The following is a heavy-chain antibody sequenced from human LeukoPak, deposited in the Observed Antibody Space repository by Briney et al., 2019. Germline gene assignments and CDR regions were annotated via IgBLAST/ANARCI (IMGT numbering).Heavy chain of an antibody. CDR2: IKQDGSEK. V-gene: IGHV3-7*01. J-gene: IGHJ5*02. CDR1: GFTFSSYW. D-gene: IGHD2-2*01. Sequence: GGSLRLSCAASGFTFSSYWMSWVRQAPGKGLEWVANIKQDGSEKYYVDSVKGRFTISRDNAKNSLYLQMNSLRAEDTAAYYCARDDCSSISCYHNWFDPWGQGTLVAVSS. CDR3: ARDDCSSISCYHNWFDP.